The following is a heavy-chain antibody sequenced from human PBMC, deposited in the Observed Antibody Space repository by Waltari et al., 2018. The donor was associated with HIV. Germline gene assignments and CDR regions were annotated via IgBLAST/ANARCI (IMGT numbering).Heavy chain of an antibody. CDR2: IKRKIDGGTA. CDR1: GFDFSHAW. CDR3: TTDKSWSPDY. V-gene: IGHV3-15*01. Sequence: EVRLVESGGGLVKPGGSHIISCKASGFDFSHAWMSWVRQAPGKGLEWLGRIKRKIDGGTADYTQSVQGRFSISRDDSTNTLYLEMNRSKSEDTAVYYCTTDKSWSPDYWGQGTLVTVSS. J-gene: IGHJ4*02.